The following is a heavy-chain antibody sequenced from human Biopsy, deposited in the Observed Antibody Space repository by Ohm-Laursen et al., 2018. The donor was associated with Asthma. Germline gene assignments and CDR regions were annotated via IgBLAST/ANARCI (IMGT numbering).Heavy chain of an antibody. CDR2: HDHEEGGT. D-gene: IGHD4-17*01. CDR3: ASDFPKDYVRYNFQF. Sequence: ASVKVSCQISGYSLTDLSIHWVRQAPGQGLEWMGGHDHEEGGTVNAWRFQGRVTMTEDTSTDTAYMELSSLSSDDTAVYYCASDFPKDYVRYNFQFWGQGTLVTVSS. V-gene: IGHV1-24*01. J-gene: IGHJ4*02. CDR1: GYSLTDLS.